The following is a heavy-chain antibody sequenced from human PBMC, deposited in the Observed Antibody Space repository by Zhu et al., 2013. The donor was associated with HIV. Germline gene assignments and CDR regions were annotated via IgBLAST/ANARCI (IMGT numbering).Heavy chain of an antibody. CDR3: ARAEKGYCSSTSCSGYYYYYYYMDV. J-gene: IGHJ6*03. D-gene: IGHD2-2*01. CDR2: IIPIFGIA. CDR1: GGTFSSYA. V-gene: IGHV1-69*12. Sequence: QVQLVQSGAEVKKPGSSVKVSCKASGGTFSSYAISWVRQAPGQGLEWMGWIIPIFGIANYAQKFQGRVTITADESTSTAYMELSSLRSEDTAVYYCARAEKGYCSSTSCSGYYYYYYYMDVWGKGTTVTVSS.